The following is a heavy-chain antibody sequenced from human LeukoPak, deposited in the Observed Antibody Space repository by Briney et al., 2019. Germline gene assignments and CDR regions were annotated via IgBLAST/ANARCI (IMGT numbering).Heavy chain of an antibody. CDR1: GFTFSSYA. Sequence: GGSLRLSCAASGFTFSSYAMSWVRQAPGKGLEWVSAISGGGGSTYYADSVKGRFTISRGNSKNTLYLQMNSLRAEDAAVYYCAKDAIFGVVLYDYWGEGTLVTVSS. J-gene: IGHJ4*02. CDR2: ISGGGGST. V-gene: IGHV3-23*01. D-gene: IGHD3-3*01. CDR3: AKDAIFGVVLYDY.